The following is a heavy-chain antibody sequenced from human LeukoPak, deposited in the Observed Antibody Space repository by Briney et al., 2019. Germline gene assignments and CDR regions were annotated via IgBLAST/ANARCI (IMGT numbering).Heavy chain of an antibody. Sequence: GGSLRLSCAASGFTFSSDWMHWVRQAPGKGLVRVSRINRDGSTTTYADSVKGRFTISRDNAKNTLYLEMNSLRAEDTAVYYCAREQSAAMSYWGQGTLVTVSS. CDR3: AREQSAAMSY. V-gene: IGHV3-74*03. CDR2: INRDGSTT. D-gene: IGHD2-2*01. CDR1: GFTFSSDW. J-gene: IGHJ4*02.